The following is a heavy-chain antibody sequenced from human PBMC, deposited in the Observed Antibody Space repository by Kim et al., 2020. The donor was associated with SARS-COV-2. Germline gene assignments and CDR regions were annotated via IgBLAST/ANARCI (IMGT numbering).Heavy chain of an antibody. CDR2: GNT. V-gene: IGHV1-8*01. CDR3: ARVPSTFDP. Sequence: GNTGYAQKFQGRVTMTRNTSISTAYMELSSLRSEDTAVYYCARVPSTFDPWGQGTLVTVSS. D-gene: IGHD3-3*02. J-gene: IGHJ5*02.